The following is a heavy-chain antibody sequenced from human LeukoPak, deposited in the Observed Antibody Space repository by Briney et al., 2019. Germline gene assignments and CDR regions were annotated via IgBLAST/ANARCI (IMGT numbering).Heavy chain of an antibody. V-gene: IGHV1-18*01. CDR1: NCTFTNYG. D-gene: IGHD1-26*01. J-gene: IGHJ4*02. Sequence: ASVKVSCKTSNCTFTNYGITWVRQAPGQGPEWLGWISTYNDNTYYAQKFQGRVTMTTDTSTSTAYMELMSLTSDDTAVYYCARSNSGSYYHFDYWGQGTLVTVSS. CDR3: ARSNSGSYYHFDY. CDR2: ISTYNDNT.